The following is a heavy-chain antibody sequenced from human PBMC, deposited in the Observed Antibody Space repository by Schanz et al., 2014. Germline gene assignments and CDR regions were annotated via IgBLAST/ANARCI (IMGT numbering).Heavy chain of an antibody. CDR2: ICSSGNTI. V-gene: IGHV3-48*01. Sequence: EVQLLESGGGLVQPGGSLRLSCAASGFTFSSYWMSWVRQAPGKGLEWVSYICSSGNTIYYADSVKGRFTVSRDNSKNTLYLQMNSLRAEDTAVYYCAKDPSHGDYDYYFDYWGQGTLVTVSS. CDR3: AKDPSHGDYDYYFDY. J-gene: IGHJ4*02. CDR1: GFTFSSYW. D-gene: IGHD3-22*01.